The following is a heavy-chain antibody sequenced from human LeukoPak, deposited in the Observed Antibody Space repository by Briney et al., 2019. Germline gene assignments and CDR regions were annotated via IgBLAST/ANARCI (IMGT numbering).Heavy chain of an antibody. Sequence: ASVKVSCKASGYTFSGHYMHWVRQAPGQGLEWMGWIKPSNGDTKYAQNFQGRVTMTRDTSISTAYMELSSLRSDDTAVYYCASPPLSSAMYYAHWGQGTLVTDSS. J-gene: IGHJ4*02. CDR1: GYTFSGHY. D-gene: IGHD1-26*01. CDR2: IKPSNGDT. V-gene: IGHV1-2*02. CDR3: ASPPLSSAMYYAH.